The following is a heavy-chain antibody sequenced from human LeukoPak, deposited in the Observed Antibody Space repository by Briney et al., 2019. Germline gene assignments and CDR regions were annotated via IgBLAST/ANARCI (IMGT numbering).Heavy chain of an antibody. CDR1: GGSISSYS. V-gene: IGHV4-59*08. J-gene: IGHJ5*02. CDR3: ARLQWLPTTNWFDP. D-gene: IGHD6-19*01. CDR2: IYYSGST. Sequence: SETLSLTCTVSGGSISSYSWSWIRQPPGKGLEWIGYIYYSGSTNYNPSLKSRVTISVDTSKNQFSLKLSSVTAADTAVYYCARLQWLPTTNWFDPWGQGTLVTVSS.